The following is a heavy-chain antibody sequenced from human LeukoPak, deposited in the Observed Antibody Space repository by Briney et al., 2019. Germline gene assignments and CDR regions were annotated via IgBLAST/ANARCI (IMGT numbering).Heavy chain of an antibody. CDR2: INWNGGST. CDR1: GFTFDDYG. D-gene: IGHD2-8*01. J-gene: IGHJ4*02. CDR3: ARDGVAPGLYFDY. Sequence: GGSLRLSCAASGFTFDDYGMNWVRQIPGKGLEWVSGINWNGGSTGYADSVKGRFTISRDNAKNSLYLQMNTLRAEDTAVYYCARDGVAPGLYFDYWGQGNLVTVSS. V-gene: IGHV3-20*04.